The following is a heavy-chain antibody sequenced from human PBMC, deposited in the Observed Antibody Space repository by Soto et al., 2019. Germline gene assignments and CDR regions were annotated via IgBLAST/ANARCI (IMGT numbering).Heavy chain of an antibody. Sequence: QVQLVQSGAEVKKPGASVKVSCKASGYTFTSYAMHWVRQAPGQRLEWMGWINAGNGNTKYSQKFQGRVTITRDTSASTAYMDLSSLRSEDTAVYYCARARRTTPRIDPWGQGTLVTVSS. CDR1: GYTFTSYA. V-gene: IGHV1-3*01. CDR3: ARARRTTPRIDP. D-gene: IGHD1-1*01. CDR2: INAGNGNT. J-gene: IGHJ5*02.